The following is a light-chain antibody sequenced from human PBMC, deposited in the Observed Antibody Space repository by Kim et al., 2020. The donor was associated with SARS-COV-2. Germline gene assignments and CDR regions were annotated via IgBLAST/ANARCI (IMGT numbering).Light chain of an antibody. CDR1: NIGSKN. Sequence: SYELTQPLSVSVALGQTARVTCGGNNIGSKNVHWYHQKPGQAPVLVIYRDTNRPSGIPERFSGSNSENTATLTISRAQVGDEADYYCQVWDNYTGVFGGGTKLTVL. CDR2: RDT. CDR3: QVWDNYTGV. J-gene: IGLJ3*02. V-gene: IGLV3-9*01.